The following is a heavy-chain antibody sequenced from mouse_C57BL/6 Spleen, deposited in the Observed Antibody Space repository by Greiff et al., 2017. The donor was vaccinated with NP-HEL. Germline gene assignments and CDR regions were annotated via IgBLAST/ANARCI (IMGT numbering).Heavy chain of an antibody. D-gene: IGHD2-3*01. CDR1: GYSITSGYY. CDR2: ISYDGSN. CDR3: ARGPVDGYYAAY. Sequence: VQLQQSGPGLVKPSQSLSLTCSVTGYSITSGYYWNWIRQFPGNKLEWMGYISYDGSNNYNPSLKNRISIPRDTSKNQFFLKLNSVTTEDTATYYCARGPVDGYYAAYWGQGTLVTVSA. J-gene: IGHJ3*01. V-gene: IGHV3-6*01.